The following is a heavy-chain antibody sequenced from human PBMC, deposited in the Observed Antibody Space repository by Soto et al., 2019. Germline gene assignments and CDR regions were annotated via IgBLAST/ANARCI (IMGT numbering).Heavy chain of an antibody. CDR2: IYHSGST. CDR3: ARVPTP. D-gene: IGHD2-2*01. J-gene: IGHJ5*02. CDR1: GGSISSGGYS. Sequence: PSETLSLTCAVSGGSISSGGYSWSWIRQPPGKGLEWIGYIYHSGSTYYNPSLKSRVTISVDRSKNQFSLKLSSVTAADTPVYYCARVPTPWGQGTLVTVSS. V-gene: IGHV4-30-2*01.